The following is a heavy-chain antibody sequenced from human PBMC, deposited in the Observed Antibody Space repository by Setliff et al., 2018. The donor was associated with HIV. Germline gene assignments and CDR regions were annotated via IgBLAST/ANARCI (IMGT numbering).Heavy chain of an antibody. Sequence: GGSLRLSCAPCGFSFSSYAMYWVRQAPGKGLEYVSAMKSNGGSTYYADSVKGRFTISRDNSKSTVYLQMGSLRAEDMAVYYCARVWVAAVAPYVDYWGQGALVTVSS. CDR1: GFSFSSYA. CDR2: MKSNGGST. J-gene: IGHJ4*02. D-gene: IGHD6-13*01. CDR3: ARVWVAAVAPYVDY. V-gene: IGHV3-64*02.